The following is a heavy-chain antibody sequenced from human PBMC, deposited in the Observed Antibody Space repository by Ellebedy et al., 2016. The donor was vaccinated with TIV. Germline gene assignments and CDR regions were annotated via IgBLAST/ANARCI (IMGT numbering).Heavy chain of an antibody. CDR1: GFTFTNYS. J-gene: IGHJ6*03. V-gene: IGHV3-21*01. D-gene: IGHD1-1*01. Sequence: GESLKISXAASGFTFTNYSFSWVRQAPGKGLEWVSSITTAAKYIYYADSLKGRFTVSRDDAKNSVDLQINSLRPEDTGVYFCARRSVQLEHHTNYYYYYMDVWGQGTTVTVSS. CDR2: ITTAAKYI. CDR3: ARRSVQLEHHTNYYYYYMDV.